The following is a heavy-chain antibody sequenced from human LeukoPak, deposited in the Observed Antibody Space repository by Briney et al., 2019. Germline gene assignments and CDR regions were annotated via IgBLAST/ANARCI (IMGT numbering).Heavy chain of an antibody. D-gene: IGHD6-13*01. V-gene: IGHV3-7*01. CDR3: ASRASSSWYYYYYYMDV. J-gene: IGHJ6*03. CDR2: IKQDGSEK. CDR1: GFTFSSYW. Sequence: HPGGSLRLSCAASGFTFSSYWMSWVRQAPGKGLEWVANIKQDGSEKYYVDSVKGRFTISRDNAKNSLYLQMNSLRAEDTAVYYCASRASSSWYYYYYYMDVWGKGTTVTISS.